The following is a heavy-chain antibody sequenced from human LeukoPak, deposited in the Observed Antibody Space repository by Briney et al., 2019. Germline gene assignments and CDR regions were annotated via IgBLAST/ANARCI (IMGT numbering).Heavy chain of an antibody. D-gene: IGHD3-10*01. CDR1: GFTLINSA. J-gene: IGHJ5*02. V-gene: IGHV1-58*01. CDR2: IIVGSGQT. Sequence: GASVKVSCKASGFTLINSAVRWVRQARGQRLEWVGWIIVGSGQTRYAQKFQERVTITRDMSTSTAFLELSSLRSEDSAVYYCAAGDTLVRGVIIPFAPWGQGTLVTVSS. CDR3: AAGDTLVRGVIIPFAP.